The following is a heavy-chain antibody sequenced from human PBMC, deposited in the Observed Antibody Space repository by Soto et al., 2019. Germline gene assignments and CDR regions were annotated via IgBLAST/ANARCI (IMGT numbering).Heavy chain of an antibody. CDR2: IYPGDPDT. Sequence: GESLKISCKGSGYSFTSYWIGWVRQMPGKGLEWMGIIYPGDPDTRYSPSFQGQVTISADKSISTAYLQWSSLKASDTAMYYCARHLDYYGSGSYYQTDYYGMDVWGQGTTVTVSS. CDR3: ARHLDYYGSGSYYQTDYYGMDV. D-gene: IGHD3-10*01. V-gene: IGHV5-51*01. CDR1: GYSFTSYW. J-gene: IGHJ6*02.